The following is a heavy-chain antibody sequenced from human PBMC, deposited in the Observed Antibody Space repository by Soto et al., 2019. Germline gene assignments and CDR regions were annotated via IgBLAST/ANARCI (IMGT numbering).Heavy chain of an antibody. Sequence: PGGSLRLSCAASGFTFGSYGMHWVRQAPGKGLEWVAVIWYDGSNKYYADSVKGRFTISRDNSKNTLYLQMNSLRAEDTAVYYCASYPPPICGMDVWGQGTTVTVSS. V-gene: IGHV3-33*01. CDR1: GFTFGSYG. CDR2: IWYDGSNK. CDR3: ASYPPPICGMDV. J-gene: IGHJ6*02.